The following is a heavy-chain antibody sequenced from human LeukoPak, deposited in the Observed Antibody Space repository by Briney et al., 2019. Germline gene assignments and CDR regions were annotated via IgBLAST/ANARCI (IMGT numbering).Heavy chain of an antibody. Sequence: GGSLRLSCAASGLTFSSYAMSWVRQAPGKGLEWVSAISGSDGSTYYADSVKGRFTISRDNSKNTLYLQMNSLRAEDTAVYYCAKYLYDSSGYYYPGAFDIWGQGTMVTVSS. D-gene: IGHD3-22*01. CDR2: ISGSDGST. J-gene: IGHJ3*02. V-gene: IGHV3-23*01. CDR3: AKYLYDSSGYYYPGAFDI. CDR1: GLTFSSYA.